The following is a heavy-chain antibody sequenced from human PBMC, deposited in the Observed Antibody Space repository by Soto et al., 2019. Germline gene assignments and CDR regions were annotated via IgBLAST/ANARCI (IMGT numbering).Heavy chain of an antibody. D-gene: IGHD1-26*01. CDR3: SRDKMGFTADY. J-gene: IGHJ4*02. CDR1: GFAFSSYW. V-gene: IGHV3-74*01. Sequence: EVQLVESGGGLVQPGGSLRLSCAASGFAFSSYWMHWVRQAPGKGLVWVSRINSDGSSTSYADSVKGRFTISRDNAKNTLYLQMNSLRGEDTAVYYCSRDKMGFTADYWGQGSLVTVSS. CDR2: INSDGSST.